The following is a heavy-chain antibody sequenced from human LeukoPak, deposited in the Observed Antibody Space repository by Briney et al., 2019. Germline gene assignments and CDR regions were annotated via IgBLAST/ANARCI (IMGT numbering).Heavy chain of an antibody. CDR2: INSDGSST. D-gene: IGHD4-23*01. CDR1: GFTFSSYW. J-gene: IGHJ4*02. Sequence: QTGGSLRLSCAASGFTFSSYWMHWVRQAPGKGLVWVSRINSDGSSTRYADSVKGRFTISRDNSKNTLYLQMNSLRAEDTAVYYCATSWETTVVTPFDYWGQGTLVTVSS. CDR3: ATSWETTVVTPFDY. V-gene: IGHV3-74*01.